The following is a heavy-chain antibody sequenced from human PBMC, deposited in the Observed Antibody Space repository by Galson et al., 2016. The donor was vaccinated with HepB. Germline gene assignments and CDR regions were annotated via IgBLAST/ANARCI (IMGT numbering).Heavy chain of an antibody. CDR1: SVSISSGDYY. Sequence: TLSLTCTVSSVSISSGDYYWSWIRQPPGKGLEWIGYVYYSSGNTYSNPSPKSRLSISINTSKNQFSLKLSSVTAADTAVYYCARGTRDHYFAMDVWGQGTTVTVSS. D-gene: IGHD4/OR15-4a*01. CDR3: ARGTRDHYFAMDV. J-gene: IGHJ6*02. CDR2: VYYSSGNT. V-gene: IGHV4-30-4*01.